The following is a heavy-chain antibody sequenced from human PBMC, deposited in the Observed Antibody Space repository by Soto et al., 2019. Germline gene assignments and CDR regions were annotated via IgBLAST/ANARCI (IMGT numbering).Heavy chain of an antibody. CDR3: TRDAPGIAATDAYYYGMDV. Sequence: LGESLKISCKGSGYSFTNYWIGWVRQMPGKGLEWMGIIYPGDSHAIYSPSFQGQVTMSADKSISTAYLQWSSLKASDTAMYYCTRDAPGIAATDAYYYGMDVWGQGTTVTVSS. J-gene: IGHJ6*02. V-gene: IGHV5-51*01. CDR2: IYPGDSHA. CDR1: GYSFTNYW. D-gene: IGHD6-13*01.